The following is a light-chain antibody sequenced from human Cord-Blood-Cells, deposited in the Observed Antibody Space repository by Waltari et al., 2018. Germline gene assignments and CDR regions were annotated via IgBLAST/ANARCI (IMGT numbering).Light chain of an antibody. V-gene: IGKV4-1*01. CDR2: GAS. CDR1: HSVLYSSNNKNY. Sequence: DIVITQSPDSLPVYLAETATINCKSSHSVLYSSNNKNYLAWYQQKPGQPPKLLIFGASTRESGVPERFSGSGSGTDFTLTISSLQAEDVAVYYCQQYYSTPWTFGQGTKVEIK. CDR3: QQYYSTPWT. J-gene: IGKJ1*01.